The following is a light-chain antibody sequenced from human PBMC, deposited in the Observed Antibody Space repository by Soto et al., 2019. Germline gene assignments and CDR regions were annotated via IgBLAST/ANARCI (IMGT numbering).Light chain of an antibody. J-gene: IGKJ1*01. CDR2: GAS. Sequence: EIVMTQSPASLSVSPGERDTLSWRASQSVSSNLAWYQQKPGQAPRLLIYGASTRATGIPARFSGSGSGAEFTLTISSLQSEDFAVYYCQQYNNWPRTFGQGTKVEIK. V-gene: IGKV3-15*01. CDR1: QSVSSN. CDR3: QQYNNWPRT.